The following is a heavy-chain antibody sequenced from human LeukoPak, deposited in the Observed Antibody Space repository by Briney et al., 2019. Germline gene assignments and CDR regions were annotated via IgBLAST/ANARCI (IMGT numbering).Heavy chain of an antibody. J-gene: IGHJ4*02. Sequence: GGSLRLSCAASGFTFSSYAMEWVRQAPGKGLEWVSYISSSSSTIYYADSVKGRFTISRDNAKNSLYLQMNSLRDEDTAVYYCARARAPGRSGFDYWGQGTLVTVSS. CDR1: GFTFSSYA. D-gene: IGHD2-15*01. CDR3: ARARAPGRSGFDY. CDR2: ISSSSSTI. V-gene: IGHV3-48*02.